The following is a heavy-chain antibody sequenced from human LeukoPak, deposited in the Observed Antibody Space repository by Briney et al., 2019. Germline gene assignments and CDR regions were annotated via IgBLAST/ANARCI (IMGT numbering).Heavy chain of an antibody. Sequence: ASVKVSCKASGYTFTSYDINRVRQATGPGLGWMGWMNPNSDNTDYAQKFQGRVTMTRNTSISTAYMELSSLRSEDTAVYYCARGRQYAYYYDNYYGMDAWGQGTTVTVSS. V-gene: IGHV1-8*01. CDR1: GYTFTSYD. CDR2: MNPNSDNT. D-gene: IGHD3-22*01. CDR3: ARGRQYAYYYDNYYGMDA. J-gene: IGHJ6*02.